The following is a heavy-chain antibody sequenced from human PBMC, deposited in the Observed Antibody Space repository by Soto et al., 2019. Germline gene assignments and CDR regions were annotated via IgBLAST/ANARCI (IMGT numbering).Heavy chain of an antibody. J-gene: IGHJ4*02. V-gene: IGHV1-69*12. Sequence: QVQLVQSGAEVKKPGSSVKVSCKASGGTFSSYAISWVRQASGQGLGWMGGIIPIFGTADYAQKFQGRVTITADESTSTAYMELSSLRSEDTAVYYCARNYYGSGSYYIDYWGQGTLVTVSS. D-gene: IGHD3-10*01. CDR3: ARNYYGSGSYYIDY. CDR1: GGTFSSYA. CDR2: IIPIFGTA.